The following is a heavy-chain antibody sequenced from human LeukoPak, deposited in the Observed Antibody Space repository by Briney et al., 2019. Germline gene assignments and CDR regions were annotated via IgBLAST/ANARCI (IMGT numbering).Heavy chain of an antibody. D-gene: IGHD2-15*01. J-gene: IGHJ4*02. CDR2: IKKTGSET. CDR3: AREDGYCSGGDCYSYFDS. Sequence: GGSLRLSCAASGFTFSHFWMSWVRQAPGKGLEWVAYIKKTGSETYYVDSVKGRFTITRDNARNSLFLQMYSLRAEDTAVYFCAREDGYCSGGDCYSYFDSWGQGTLVTVSS. CDR1: GFTFSHFW. V-gene: IGHV3-7*01.